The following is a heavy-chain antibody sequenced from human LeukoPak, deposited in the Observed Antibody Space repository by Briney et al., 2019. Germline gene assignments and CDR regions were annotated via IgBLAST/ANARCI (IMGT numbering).Heavy chain of an antibody. D-gene: IGHD5-24*01. J-gene: IGHJ5*02. Sequence: PSETLSLTCTVSGGSVSSANYYWSWIRQPPGKGLEWIGYIYYSGTTNYNPSLKSRVTISVDTSKNQFSLKLSSVTAADTAVYYWAEKEMAPSYSFDPWGQGTRVTVSS. CDR3: AEKEMAPSYSFDP. CDR1: GGSVSSANYY. CDR2: IYYSGTT. V-gene: IGHV4-61*01.